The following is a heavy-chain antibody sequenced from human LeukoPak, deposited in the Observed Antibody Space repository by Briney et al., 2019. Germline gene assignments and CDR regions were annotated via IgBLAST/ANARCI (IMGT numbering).Heavy chain of an antibody. CDR1: GYTFTGYY. CDR2: INPNSGGT. Sequence: ASVKVSCKASGYTFTGYYMHWVRQAPGQGLEWMGWINPNSGGTNYAQKLQGRVTMTTDTSTSTAYMELRSLRSDDTAVYYCARDYHSSSWGGYWGQGTLVTVSS. V-gene: IGHV1-2*02. CDR3: ARDYHSSSWGGY. D-gene: IGHD6-13*01. J-gene: IGHJ4*02.